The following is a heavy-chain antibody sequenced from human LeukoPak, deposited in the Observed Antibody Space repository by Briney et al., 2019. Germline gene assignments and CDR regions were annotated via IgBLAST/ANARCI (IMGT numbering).Heavy chain of an antibody. Sequence: SETLSLTCTVSGGSISSGDYSWNWVRQHPGKGLEWIGHIYFRGSTSCNPSLRSRVTISLDTSKNQFSLRLSSVTAADTAVYYCTRAETYWGQGTLVTVSS. CDR1: GGSISSGDYS. CDR2: IYFRGST. V-gene: IGHV4-31*03. J-gene: IGHJ4*02. CDR3: TRAETY.